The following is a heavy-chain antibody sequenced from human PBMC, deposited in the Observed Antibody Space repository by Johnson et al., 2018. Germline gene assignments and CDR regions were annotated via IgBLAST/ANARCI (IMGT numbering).Heavy chain of an antibody. D-gene: IGHD2-2*01. J-gene: IGHJ6*03. CDR1: GFAFNDYT. Sequence: VQLVQSGGGLVQPGRSPRLSCAASGFAFNDYTIHWVRLAPGKGLEWVSGITWTSGRVDYADFVRGRLTISRDNAKYFLFLQMNSLRTEDTALYYCAKDLLPSRTSWGYYYYMDVWGKGTTVTVSS. CDR3: AKDLLPSRTSWGYYYYMDV. V-gene: IGHV3-9*01. CDR2: ITWTSGRV.